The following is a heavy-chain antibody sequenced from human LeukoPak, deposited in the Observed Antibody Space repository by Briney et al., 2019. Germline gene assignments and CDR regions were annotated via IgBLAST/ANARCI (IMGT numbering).Heavy chain of an antibody. Sequence: PGGSLRLSCAASGFTFSSYAMSWVRQAPGRGLEWVSAISGSGGSTYYADSVKGRFTISRDNSKNTLYLQMNSLRAEDTAVYYCAKDREAVVINWFDPWGQGTLVTVSS. D-gene: IGHD6-19*01. CDR1: GFTFSSYA. V-gene: IGHV3-23*01. CDR3: AKDREAVVINWFDP. CDR2: ISGSGGST. J-gene: IGHJ5*02.